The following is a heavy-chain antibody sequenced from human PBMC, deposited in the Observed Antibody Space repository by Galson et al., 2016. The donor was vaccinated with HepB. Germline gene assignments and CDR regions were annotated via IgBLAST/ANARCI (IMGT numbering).Heavy chain of an antibody. Sequence: SLRLSCAASGFTFSSYAMHWVRQAPGKGLGWVAVIWHDGSNKYYGDSVKGRFIVSRDNSKNTLYLQMNSLRAEDTAVYYCASDHESSAWGSYPYFEYWGQGTLVTVSS. CDR1: GFTFSSYA. J-gene: IGHJ4*02. CDR3: ASDHESSAWGSYPYFEY. V-gene: IGHV3-33*01. CDR2: IWHDGSNK. D-gene: IGHD3-16*02.